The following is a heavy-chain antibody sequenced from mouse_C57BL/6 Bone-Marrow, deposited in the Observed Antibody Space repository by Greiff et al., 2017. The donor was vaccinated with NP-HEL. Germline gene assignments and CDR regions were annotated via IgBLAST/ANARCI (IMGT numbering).Heavy chain of an antibody. V-gene: IGHV5-6*01. J-gene: IGHJ3*01. Sequence: EVQLVESGGDLVKPGGSLKLSCAASGFTFSSYGMSWVRQTTDKRLEWVATISRGGSYTYYPDRVKGRFHISRDNAKNTLYQQMSSLKCEDTAMDYCARHPLPTPGADWGKGTLVTVSA. CDR1: GFTFSSYG. D-gene: IGHD2-10*01. CDR3: ARHPLPTPGAD. CDR2: ISRGGSYT.